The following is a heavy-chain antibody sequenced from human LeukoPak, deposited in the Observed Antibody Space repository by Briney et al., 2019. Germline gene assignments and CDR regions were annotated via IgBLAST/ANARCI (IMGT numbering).Heavy chain of an antibody. V-gene: IGHV4-39*07. D-gene: IGHD4-23*01. CDR3: ARDESTTVVTPPFNDY. CDR2: IYYSGST. J-gene: IGHJ4*02. Sequence: SETLSLTCTVSGGSISSSSYYWGWIRQPPGKGLEWIGSIYYSGSTYYNPSLKSRVTISVDTSKNQFSLKLSSVTAADTAVYYCARDESTTVVTPPFNDYWGQGTLVTVSS. CDR1: GGSISSSSYY.